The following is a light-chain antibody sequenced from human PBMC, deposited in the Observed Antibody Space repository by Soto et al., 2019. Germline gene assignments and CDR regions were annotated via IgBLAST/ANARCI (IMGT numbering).Light chain of an antibody. Sequence: EIVLTQSPGTLSLSPGERATLSCRASQTTTSDFLAWYQQKPGQAPRLLISGASSRATGITDRFSGSGSGTNFTLTIRRLESEDFAVYYCQQYGGSPPYTFGQGTRLEIK. CDR3: QQYGGSPPYT. V-gene: IGKV3-20*01. J-gene: IGKJ2*01. CDR1: QTTTSDF. CDR2: GAS.